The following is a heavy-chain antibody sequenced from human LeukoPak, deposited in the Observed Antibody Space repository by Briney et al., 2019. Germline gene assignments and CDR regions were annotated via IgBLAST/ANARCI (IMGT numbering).Heavy chain of an antibody. CDR3: ASIRGTFGY. V-gene: IGHV3-72*01. J-gene: IGHJ4*02. Sequence: GSLRLSCAASGYTFSDHFLDWVRQAPGKGLEWVGRTRNKANSYITEYAASVKGRFTISRHDSKNSLYLQMSSLKTDDTAMYYCASIRGTFGYWGQGTLVTVSS. D-gene: IGHD1-26*01. CDR1: GYTFSDHF. CDR2: TRNKANSYIT.